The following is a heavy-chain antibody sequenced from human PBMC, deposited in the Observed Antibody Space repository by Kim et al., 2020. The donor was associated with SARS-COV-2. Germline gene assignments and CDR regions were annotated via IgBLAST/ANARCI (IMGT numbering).Heavy chain of an antibody. CDR1: RFTFSSYS. Sequence: GGSLRLSCAASRFTFSSYSMNWVRQAPGKGLEWVSSISSTSSYIWYADSVKGRFTISRDNAKNSLYLQMSSLRADDTAVYYCARDRTGDWYFDLWGRGTLVTVSS. J-gene: IGHJ2*01. CDR2: ISSTSSYI. V-gene: IGHV3-21*01. CDR3: ARDRTGDWYFDL.